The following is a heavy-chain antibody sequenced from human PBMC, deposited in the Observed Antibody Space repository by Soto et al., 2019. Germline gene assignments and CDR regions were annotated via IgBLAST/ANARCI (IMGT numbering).Heavy chain of an antibody. J-gene: IGHJ6*02. D-gene: IGHD2-2*01. V-gene: IGHV5-51*01. CDR3: ASRYCSSTSCPPGYGMDV. CDR1: GYSFTSYW. Sequence: RGESLKISCKGSGYSFTSYWIGWVRQMPGKGLEWMGIIYPGDSDTRYSPSFQGQVTISADKSISTAYLQWSSLKASDTAMYYCASRYCSSTSCPPGYGMDVWGQGTTVTVSS. CDR2: IYPGDSDT.